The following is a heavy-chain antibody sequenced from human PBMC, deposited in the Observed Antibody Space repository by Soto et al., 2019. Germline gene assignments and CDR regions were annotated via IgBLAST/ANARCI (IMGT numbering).Heavy chain of an antibody. CDR3: VKDEGIEATDV. D-gene: IGHD3-3*02. CDR1: GFTFSRNT. Sequence: EVQLVESGGGLVKPGGSLRLSCVTSGFTFSRNTMNWVRQAPGKGLEWVASITSSGSYVYYADSVKGRFSASRDNVKKSLSLQMDCLRPDDTAIYFCVKDEGIEATDVWGQGTTVTVSS. CDR2: ITSSGSYV. J-gene: IGHJ6*02. V-gene: IGHV3-21*01.